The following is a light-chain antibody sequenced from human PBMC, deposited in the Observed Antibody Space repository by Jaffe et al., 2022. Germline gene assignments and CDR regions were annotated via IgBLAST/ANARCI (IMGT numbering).Light chain of an antibody. V-gene: IGLV9-49*01. CDR3: GADRGRENTYVWV. CDR2: VGPGGIVG. J-gene: IGLJ3*02. Sequence: QPILTQPPSASASLGASVTLTCTLSSGYTSYKVDWYQQTPGKGLRFLLRVGPGGIVGSRGDGIPDRFSVLGSGLNRYLTIRNIQEEDESDYYCGADRGRENTYVWVFGGGTKLTVL. CDR1: SGYTSYK.